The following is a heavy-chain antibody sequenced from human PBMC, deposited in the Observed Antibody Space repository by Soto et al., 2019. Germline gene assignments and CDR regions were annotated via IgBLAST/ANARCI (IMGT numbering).Heavy chain of an antibody. CDR1: GGSISSSSYY. CDR2: IYYSGST. Sequence: SETLSLTCTVSGGSISSSSYYWGWIRQPPGKGLEWIGSIYYSGSTYYNTSLKSRVTISVDTSKNQISLKLSSVTAADTVVYYFARIKIDYYDSSGYYGAYFDYWGQGTLVTVSS. D-gene: IGHD3-22*01. V-gene: IGHV4-39*01. CDR3: ARIKIDYYDSSGYYGAYFDY. J-gene: IGHJ4*02.